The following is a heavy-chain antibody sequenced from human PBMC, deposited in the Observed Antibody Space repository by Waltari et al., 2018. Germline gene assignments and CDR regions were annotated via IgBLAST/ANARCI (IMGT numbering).Heavy chain of an antibody. V-gene: IGHV1-69*14. CDR1: GGTFSSYA. CDR3: AREAYYYDSSGYSGGGDDAFDI. J-gene: IGHJ3*02. D-gene: IGHD3-22*01. CDR2: IIPIFGTA. Sequence: QVQLVQSGAEVKKPGSSVKVSCKASGGTFSSYAISWWRQAPGQGLEWMGGIIPIFGTANYAQKFQGRVTITANKPTSTAYMERSSLRSEDTAVYYCAREAYYYDSSGYSGGGDDAFDIWGQGTMVTVSS.